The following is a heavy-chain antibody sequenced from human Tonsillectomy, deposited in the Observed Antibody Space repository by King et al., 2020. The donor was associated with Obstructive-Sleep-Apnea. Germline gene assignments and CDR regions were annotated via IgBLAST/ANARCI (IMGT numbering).Heavy chain of an antibody. CDR2: INSSSMTI. CDR3: ARDSSGYSP. CDR1: GFTFSIYS. V-gene: IGHV3-48*04. Sequence: VQLVESGGGLVQPGGSLRLSCAASGFTFSIYSMNWVRQAQGKVLEWVSYINSSSMTIYYADSVKGRFTISIDNAKNSLYLQMNSLRVEDTAVYYCARDSSGYSPWGQGTLVTVSS. J-gene: IGHJ5*02. D-gene: IGHD3-22*01.